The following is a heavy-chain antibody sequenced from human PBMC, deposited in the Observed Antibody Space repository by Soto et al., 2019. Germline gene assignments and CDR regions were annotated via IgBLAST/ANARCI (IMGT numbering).Heavy chain of an antibody. CDR3: ARITSTSRALGY. V-gene: IGHV1-18*01. J-gene: IGHJ4*02. CDR1: GYTFNLYG. D-gene: IGHD3-3*01. Sequence: QVQLVQSGGEVKKPGASVKVSCKASGYTFNLYGITWVRQAPGGGPEWLGWISAQNGNATYAQRFKGRVTMTIETSTTTSYMELGSLTSDDTAVYYCARITSTSRALGYWGQGTLVTVSS. CDR2: ISAQNGNA.